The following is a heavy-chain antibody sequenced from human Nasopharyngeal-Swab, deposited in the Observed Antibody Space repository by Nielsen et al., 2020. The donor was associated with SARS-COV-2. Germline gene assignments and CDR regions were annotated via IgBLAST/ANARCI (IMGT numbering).Heavy chain of an antibody. V-gene: IGHV3-21*01. CDR1: GFTFSSYS. D-gene: IGHD2-2*01. CDR3: ARVGTRATRRGYYYMDV. CDR2: ISSSSSYI. J-gene: IGHJ6*03. Sequence: GESLKISCAAFGFTFSSYSMNWVRQAPGKGLEWVSSISSSSSYIYYADSVKGRFTISRDNAKNSLYLQMNSLRAEDTAVYYCARVGTRATRRGYYYMDVWGKGTTVTVSS.